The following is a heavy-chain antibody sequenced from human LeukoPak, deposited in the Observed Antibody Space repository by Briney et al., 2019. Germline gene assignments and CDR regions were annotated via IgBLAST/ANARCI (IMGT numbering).Heavy chain of an antibody. D-gene: IGHD3-10*01. Sequence: GASVKVSCKASGYTFTGYYMHWVRQAPGQGLEWMGWINPNSGGTNYAQKFQGRVTMTRDTSISTAYMELSRLRSDDTAVYYCARIGIHFQRNYGSGSTDFDYWGQGTLVTVSS. V-gene: IGHV1-2*02. CDR3: ARIGIHFQRNYGSGSTDFDY. J-gene: IGHJ4*02. CDR2: INPNSGGT. CDR1: GYTFTGYY.